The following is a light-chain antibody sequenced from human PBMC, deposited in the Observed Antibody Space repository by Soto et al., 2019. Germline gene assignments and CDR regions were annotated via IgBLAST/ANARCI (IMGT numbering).Light chain of an antibody. Sequence: QSALTQPASVSGSPGQSITISCTGTSFDIGGYNYVSWFQQHPGKAPKLIIYEVHYRPSGVSDRFSGSKSGNTASLIASGLQAEDEADYYCSSYAGSNGVVFGGGTKLTVL. V-gene: IGLV2-14*01. CDR1: SFDIGGYNY. CDR3: SSYAGSNGVV. CDR2: EVH. J-gene: IGLJ2*01.